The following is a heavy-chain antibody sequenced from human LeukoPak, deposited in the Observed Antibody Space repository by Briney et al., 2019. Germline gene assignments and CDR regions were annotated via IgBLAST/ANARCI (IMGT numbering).Heavy chain of an antibody. CDR2: ISYDGSNK. Sequence: PGGSLRLSCAASGFTFSSYAMHWVRQAPGKGLEWVAVISYDGSNKYYADSVKGRFTISRDNSKNTLYLQMNSLRAEDTAVYYCAPQASNSSPADYWGQGTLVTVSS. J-gene: IGHJ4*02. V-gene: IGHV3-30-3*01. CDR1: GFTFSSYA. D-gene: IGHD6-13*01. CDR3: APQASNSSPADY.